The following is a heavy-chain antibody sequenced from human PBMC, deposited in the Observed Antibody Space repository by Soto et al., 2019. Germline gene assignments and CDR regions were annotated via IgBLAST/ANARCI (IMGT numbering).Heavy chain of an antibody. J-gene: IGHJ4*02. V-gene: IGHV4-31*01. Sequence: QVQLQESGPGLVKPSQTLSLTCTVSGGSISSGTYDWTCVRQRPGEGLECIGFISHSGRTYYNPSLKCLAALSVETSENQFSLRVSSVTAADTAVYFCARDYDYCTGGSCYGNFDFWGQGTLVTVSS. CDR1: GGSISSGTYD. D-gene: IGHD2-15*01. CDR3: ARDYDYCTGGSCYGNFDF. CDR2: ISHSGRT.